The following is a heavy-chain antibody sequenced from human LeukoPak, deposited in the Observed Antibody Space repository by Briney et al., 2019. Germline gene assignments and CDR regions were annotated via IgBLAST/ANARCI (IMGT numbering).Heavy chain of an antibody. Sequence: ASVKVSCKASGGTFSSYAISWVRQAPGQGLEWMGWMNPDSGDTGYAQKFQGRVTMTRNTSTSTAYMELSSLRSEDTAIYYCARGLGDYNTNWFPVSGYWGQGTLVTVSS. V-gene: IGHV1-8*02. CDR2: MNPDSGDT. D-gene: IGHD1-1*01. CDR1: GGTFSSYA. CDR3: ARGLGDYNTNWFPVSGY. J-gene: IGHJ4*02.